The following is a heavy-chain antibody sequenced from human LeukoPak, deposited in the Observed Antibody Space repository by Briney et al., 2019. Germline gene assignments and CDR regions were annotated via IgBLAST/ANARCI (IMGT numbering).Heavy chain of an antibody. CDR1: GGSISNNNW. J-gene: IGHJ5*02. CDR3: AIKPPSGWFGTGWLDP. CDR2: IYHSGTT. Sequence: PSGTLSLTCSVSGGSISNNNWWSWVRQSPGKGLEWIGNIYHSGTTHYNPSLKSRATISVDKSKNQFSLELNSVTAADTAVYYCAIKPPSGWFGTGWLDPWGQGTLVTVSS. V-gene: IGHV4-4*02. D-gene: IGHD3-10*01.